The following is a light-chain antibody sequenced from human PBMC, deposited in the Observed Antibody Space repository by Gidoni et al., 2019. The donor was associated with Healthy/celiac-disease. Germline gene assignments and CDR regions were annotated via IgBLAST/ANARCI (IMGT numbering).Light chain of an antibody. CDR3: QQYDNLPFT. V-gene: IGKV1-33*01. CDR1: QDISNY. Sequence: DIQMTQSPSSLSASVGDRVTITCQASQDISNYLNWYQQKPGKAPKLLIYDASNLETGVPSRFSGSGSVTDFIFTISSLQPEDIATYYCQQYDNLPFTFXPXTKVDIK. CDR2: DAS. J-gene: IGKJ3*01.